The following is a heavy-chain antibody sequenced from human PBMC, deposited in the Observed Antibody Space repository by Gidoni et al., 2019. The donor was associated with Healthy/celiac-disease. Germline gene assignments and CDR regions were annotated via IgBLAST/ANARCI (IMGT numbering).Heavy chain of an antibody. CDR3: ARDRVDPYYFDY. Sequence: QVQLVESGGGVVQPGRSLSISCAASGFTFSSYGMHWVRPGPGKGLEWVAVIWYDGSNKYYADSVKGRFTISRDNSKNTLYLQMNSLRAEDTSVYYCARDRVDPYYFDYWGQGTLVTVSS. CDR2: IWYDGSNK. J-gene: IGHJ4*02. CDR1: GFTFSSYG. V-gene: IGHV3-33*01. D-gene: IGHD3-10*01.